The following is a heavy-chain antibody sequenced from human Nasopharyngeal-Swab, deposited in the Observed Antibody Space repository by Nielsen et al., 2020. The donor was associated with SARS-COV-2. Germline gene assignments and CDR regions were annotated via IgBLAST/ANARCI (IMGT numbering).Heavy chain of an antibody. CDR3: ARGRLRYFDWLPRGGYWLDP. Sequence: SETLSLTCAVYGGSFSGYYWSWIRQPPGKGLEWIGEINHSGSTNYNPSLKSRVTISVDTSKNQFSLKLSSVTAADTAVYYCARGRLRYFDWLPRGGYWLDPWGQGTLVTVSS. V-gene: IGHV4-34*01. CDR2: INHSGST. J-gene: IGHJ5*02. D-gene: IGHD3-9*01. CDR1: GGSFSGYY.